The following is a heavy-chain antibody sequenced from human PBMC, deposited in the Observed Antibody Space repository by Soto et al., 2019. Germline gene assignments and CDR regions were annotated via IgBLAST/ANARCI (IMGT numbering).Heavy chain of an antibody. D-gene: IGHD3-22*01. CDR1: GGTFSSYS. Sequence: SVNGSCKTAGGTFSSYSISWVRQAPGQGLEWMGGIIPIFGTANYAQKFQGRVTITADESTSTAYMELSSLRSEDTAVYYCARGAHYYDSSGYFFYWGQGTLVTVSS. CDR2: IIPIFGTA. CDR3: ARGAHYYDSSGYFFY. J-gene: IGHJ4*02. V-gene: IGHV1-69*01.